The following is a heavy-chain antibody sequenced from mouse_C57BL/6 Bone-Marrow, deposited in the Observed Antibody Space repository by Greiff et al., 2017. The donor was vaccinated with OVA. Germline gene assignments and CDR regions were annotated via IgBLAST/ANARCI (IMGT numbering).Heavy chain of an antibody. Sequence: VQLQQSGAELVMPGASVKLSCKASGYTFTSYWMHWVKQRPGQGLEWIGEIDPSDSYTNYNQKFKGKSTLTVDKSSSTAYMQLSILTSEDSAVYYCARGLYYGYDYFDYWGQGTTLTVSS. CDR1: GYTFTSYW. CDR2: IDPSDSYT. J-gene: IGHJ2*01. V-gene: IGHV1-69*01. D-gene: IGHD2-2*01. CDR3: ARGLYYGYDYFDY.